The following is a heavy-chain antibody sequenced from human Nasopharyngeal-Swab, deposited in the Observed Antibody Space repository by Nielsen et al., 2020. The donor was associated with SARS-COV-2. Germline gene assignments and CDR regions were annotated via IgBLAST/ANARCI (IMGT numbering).Heavy chain of an antibody. V-gene: IGHV1-69*04. J-gene: IGHJ5*02. Sequence: SVKVSCKASGGTFSSYAISWVRQAPGQGLEWMGRINPILGIANYAQKFQGRVTITADKSTSTAYMELSSLRSEDTAVYYCARDRGLQRITMVRGDNWFDPWGQGTLVTVSS. CDR3: ARDRGLQRITMVRGDNWFDP. CDR2: INPILGIA. CDR1: GGTFSSYA. D-gene: IGHD3-10*01.